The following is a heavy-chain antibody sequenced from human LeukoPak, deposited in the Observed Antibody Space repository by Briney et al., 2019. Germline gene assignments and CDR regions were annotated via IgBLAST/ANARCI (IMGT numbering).Heavy chain of an antibody. J-gene: IGHJ3*02. Sequence: PGGSLRLSCAASGFIFSRKYMSWVRQAPGKGLEWVSVIYSGGSADYSDSVKGRFTISRDNSKNTLHLQMRAEDTAVYYCAKMINYYNSLGYYAFDIWGQGTMVTVSS. V-gene: IGHV3-66*01. CDR2: IYSGGSA. CDR1: GFIFSRKY. D-gene: IGHD3-22*01. CDR3: AKMINYYNSLGYYAFDI.